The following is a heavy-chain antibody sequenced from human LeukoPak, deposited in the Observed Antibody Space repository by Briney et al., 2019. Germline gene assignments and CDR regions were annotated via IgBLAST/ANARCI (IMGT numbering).Heavy chain of an antibody. D-gene: IGHD3-22*01. V-gene: IGHV3-74*01. Sequence: GGSLRLSCAASGFTFSNYWMHWVRQAPGKGLVWVSRINSDGINTSYADSVKGRFTISRDNAKNTLNLQMNSLRADDTAVYYCARGTHPNYYDSSGYQRVEYYFDYWGQGTLVTVSS. J-gene: IGHJ4*02. CDR2: INSDGINT. CDR3: ARGTHPNYYDSSGYQRVEYYFDY. CDR1: GFTFSNYW.